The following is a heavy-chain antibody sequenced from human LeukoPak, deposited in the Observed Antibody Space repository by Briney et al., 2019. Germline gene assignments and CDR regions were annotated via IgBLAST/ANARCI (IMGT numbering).Heavy chain of an antibody. CDR3: ARDGYCTNGVCYFDY. CDR1: GFTFDDYG. V-gene: IGHV3-20*04. Sequence: LPGGSLRLSCAASGFTFDDYGMSWVRQAPGKGLEWVSGINWNGGSTGYADSVKGRFTISRDNAKNSLYLQMNSLRVEDTALYYCARDGYCTNGVCYFDYWGQGTLVTVSS. J-gene: IGHJ4*02. D-gene: IGHD2-8*01. CDR2: INWNGGST.